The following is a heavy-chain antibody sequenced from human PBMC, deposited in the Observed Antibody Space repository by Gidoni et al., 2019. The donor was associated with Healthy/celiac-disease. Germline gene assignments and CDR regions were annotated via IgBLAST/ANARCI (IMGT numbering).Heavy chain of an antibody. V-gene: IGHV3-23*04. CDR3: ANDCSSTSCHNV. CDR1: GFTFSSYA. J-gene: IGHJ4*02. D-gene: IGHD2-2*02. CDR2: IRGSGGST. Sequence: EVQLVESGGGLVQPGGSLRLSCAASGFTFSSYAMSWVRQAPGKGLEWVSAIRGSGGSTYYADSVKGRFTISRDNSKNTLYLQMNSLRAEDTAVYYCANDCSSTSCHNVRGQGTLVTVSS.